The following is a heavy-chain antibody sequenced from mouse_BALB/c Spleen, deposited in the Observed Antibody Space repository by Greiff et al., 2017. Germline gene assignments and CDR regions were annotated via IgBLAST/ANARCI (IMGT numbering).Heavy chain of an antibody. J-gene: IGHJ4*01. CDR3: ARVDGYYGDY. CDR2: IDPANGNT. V-gene: IGHV14-3*02. Sequence: DVHLVESGAELVKPGASVKLSCTASGFNIKDTYMHWVKQRPEQGLEWIGRIDPANGNTKYDPKFQGKATITADTSSNTAYLQLSSLTSEDTAVYYCARVDGYYGDYWGQGTSVTVSS. D-gene: IGHD2-3*01. CDR1: GFNIKDTY.